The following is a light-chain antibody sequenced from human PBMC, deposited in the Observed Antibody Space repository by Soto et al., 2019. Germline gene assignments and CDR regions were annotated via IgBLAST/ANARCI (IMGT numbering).Light chain of an antibody. CDR1: QSLLHSNGYNY. Sequence: DFVLTLSPLSLPVTPGEPASISCRSSQSLLHSNGYNYLDWYLQKPGQSPQLLIYLGSNRSSGVPDRFSGCGSGADFTLNISRVEAVDVGVYYCMQALQTLFGGGTKVDIK. J-gene: IGKJ4*01. CDR3: MQALQTL. CDR2: LGS. V-gene: IGKV2-28*01.